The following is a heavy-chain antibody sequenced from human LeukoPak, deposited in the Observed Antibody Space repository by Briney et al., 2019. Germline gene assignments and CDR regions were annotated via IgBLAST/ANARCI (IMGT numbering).Heavy chain of an antibody. V-gene: IGHV4-59*12. CDR3: ARDYGNYYFDY. D-gene: IGHD1-7*01. Sequence: SETLSLTCAVYGGSLSDYYWSWIRQPPGKGLEWIGYIYYSGSTNYNPSLKSRVTISVDTSKKQFSLKLSSVTAADTAVYYCARDYGNYYFDYWGQGTLVTVSS. CDR2: IYYSGST. J-gene: IGHJ4*02. CDR1: GGSLSDYY.